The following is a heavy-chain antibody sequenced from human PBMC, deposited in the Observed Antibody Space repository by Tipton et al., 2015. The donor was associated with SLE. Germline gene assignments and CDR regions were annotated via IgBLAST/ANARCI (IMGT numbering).Heavy chain of an antibody. V-gene: IGHV5-51*03. CDR1: GYSFTSYW. CDR2: IYPGDSDT. J-gene: IGHJ6*03. Sequence: QLVQSGAEVKKPGESLKISCKGSGYSFTSYWIGWVRQMPGKGLEWMGIIYPGDSDTRYSPSFQGQVTISADKSISTAYLQWSSLKASDTAMYYCARAITMVRGVIIQAKGYYYYMDVWGKGTTVTVSS. CDR3: ARAITMVRGVIIQAKGYYYYMDV. D-gene: IGHD3-10*01.